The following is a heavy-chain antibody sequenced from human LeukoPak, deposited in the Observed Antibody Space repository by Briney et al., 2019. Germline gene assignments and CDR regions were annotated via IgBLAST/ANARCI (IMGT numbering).Heavy chain of an antibody. J-gene: IGHJ4*02. CDR3: ARDYYDSSGYLIPFDY. D-gene: IGHD3-22*01. CDR2: INPSGGST. V-gene: IGHV1-46*01. CDR1: GYTFTSYY. Sequence: ASVKVSCKASGYTFTSYYMHWVRQAPGQGLEWMGIINPSGGSTSYAQKFQGRVTMTRDTSTSTVYMELSSLRSEDTAVYYCARDYYDSSGYLIPFDYWGQGTLVTVSS.